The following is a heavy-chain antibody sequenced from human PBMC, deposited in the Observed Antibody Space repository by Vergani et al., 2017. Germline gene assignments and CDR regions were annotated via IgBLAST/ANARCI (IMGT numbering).Heavy chain of an antibody. CDR2: IKSTFDRGTT. Sequence: EVQLVESGGGIVKPGGSLRLSCVASGFSFRNAGMNGFRRTPGKGLEWVGRIKSTFDRGTTDYAAAVKGRFTISRDDSKNTLFLQMNGLKTEDIGVYYCTTDPRYCGDGSCYWLRDHHYYGMDVWGQGTTVTVSS. CDR3: TTDPRYCGDGSCYWLRDHHYYGMDV. J-gene: IGHJ6*02. V-gene: IGHV3-15*07. D-gene: IGHD2-21*01. CDR1: GFSFRNAG.